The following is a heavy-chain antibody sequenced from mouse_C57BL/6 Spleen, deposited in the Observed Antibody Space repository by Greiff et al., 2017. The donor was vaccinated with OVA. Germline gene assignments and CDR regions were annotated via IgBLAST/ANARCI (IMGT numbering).Heavy chain of an antibody. CDR1: GSSITSDS. CDR2: ISFSGST. J-gene: IGHJ2*01. D-gene: IGHD1-1*01. V-gene: IGHV3-8*01. CDR3: ASGNTTILFGS. Sequence: EVMLVESGPGLAKPSQTLSLTCSVTGSSITSDSWNWIRKFPGNKLEYMGYISFSGSTYYNPSLKIRITLTRDTSKHQYYLQLNSVTTDDTATYFCASGNTTILFGSGGQGAPLT.